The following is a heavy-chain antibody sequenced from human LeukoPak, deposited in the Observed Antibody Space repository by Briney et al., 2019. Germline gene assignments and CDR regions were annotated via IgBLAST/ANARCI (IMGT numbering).Heavy chain of an antibody. D-gene: IGHD2-2*01. J-gene: IGHJ3*02. Sequence: SETLSLTCAVYGGSFSGYYWSWIRQPPGKGLEWIGEINHSGSTNYNPSLKSRVTISVDTSKNQFSLKLSSVTAADTAVYYCARFQYCSSTSCLDAFDIWGQGTMVTVSS. CDR2: INHSGST. V-gene: IGHV4-34*01. CDR1: GGSFSGYY. CDR3: ARFQYCSSTSCLDAFDI.